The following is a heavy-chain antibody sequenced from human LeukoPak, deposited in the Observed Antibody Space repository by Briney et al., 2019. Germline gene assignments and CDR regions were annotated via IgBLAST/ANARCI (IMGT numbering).Heavy chain of an antibody. CDR2: LSSSGSAF. Sequence: GGSLTLSCEDSGFTFRSYEMNWVRQAPGKGLEWIAYLSSSGSAFSYADSVKGRFTIARDNAKNSLYLQMNSLRAEDTAVYYCAGMQYSSSWAAFDYWGQGTLVIVSS. CDR3: AGMQYSSSWAAFDY. J-gene: IGHJ4*02. CDR1: GFTFRSYE. D-gene: IGHD6-13*01. V-gene: IGHV3-48*03.